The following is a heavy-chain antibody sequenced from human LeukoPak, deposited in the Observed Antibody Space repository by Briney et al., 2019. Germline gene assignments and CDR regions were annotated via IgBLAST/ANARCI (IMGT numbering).Heavy chain of an antibody. Sequence: GGSLRLSCAASGFTVSNNYMRWVRQAPGKGLEWVSLIYSGGSTYYADSVKGRFTISRDNSKNTLYLQMNSLRAEDTAIYYCAKDDNYIRFLSWGQGTLVTVSS. V-gene: IGHV3-53*01. CDR1: GFTVSNNY. J-gene: IGHJ5*02. CDR2: IYSGGST. CDR3: AKDDNYIRFLS. D-gene: IGHD3-16*01.